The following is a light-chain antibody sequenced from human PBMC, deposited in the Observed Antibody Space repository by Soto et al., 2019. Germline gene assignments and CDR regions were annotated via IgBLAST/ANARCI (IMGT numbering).Light chain of an antibody. V-gene: IGLV2-14*01. Sequence: QSALTQPASVSGSPGQSITISCTGSSSDVGGYNYVSWYQQHPGKGPKLMIYEVSNRPSGVSNRFSGSKSGTTASLTISGLQAEDEADYYCSSYTSSSTLVVFGGGTKLTVL. CDR3: SSYTSSSTLVV. CDR1: SSDVGGYNY. J-gene: IGLJ2*01. CDR2: EVS.